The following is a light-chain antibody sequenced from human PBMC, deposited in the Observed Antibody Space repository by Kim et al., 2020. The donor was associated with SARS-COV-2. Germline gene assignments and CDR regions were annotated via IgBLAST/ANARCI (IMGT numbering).Light chain of an antibody. CDR1: QSVTTY. CDR3: QQYGSSPYT. V-gene: IGKV3-20*01. CDR2: AAS. Sequence: EIVLTQSPGTLSLSQEERATLSCRASQSVTTYLAWYQQKPGQTPRLLIYAASSRATGIPDRFSGGGSGTDFTLTISRLEPEDFAVYYCQQYGSSPYTFGQGTKLEI. J-gene: IGKJ2*01.